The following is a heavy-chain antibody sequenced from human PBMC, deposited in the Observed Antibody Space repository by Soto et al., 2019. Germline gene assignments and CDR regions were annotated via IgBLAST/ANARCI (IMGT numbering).Heavy chain of an antibody. CDR3: ARDIEFRDGNISHLDY. V-gene: IGHV1-69*01. CDR2: IMPIIGTA. D-gene: IGHD3-10*01. J-gene: IGHJ4*02. CDR1: GGTFSSHV. Sequence: QVQLVQSGAEVKKPGSSVKVSCKASGGTFSSHVFNWVRQAPGQGLEWMGDIMPIIGTANYAQKFQGSDTIATDESTSTAYMELSSRRSEDKAVYYCARDIEFRDGNISHLDYWGQGTLVTVSS.